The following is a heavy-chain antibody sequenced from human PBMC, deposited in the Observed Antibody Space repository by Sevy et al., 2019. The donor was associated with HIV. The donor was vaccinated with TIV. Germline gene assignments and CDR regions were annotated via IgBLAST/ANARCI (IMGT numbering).Heavy chain of an antibody. V-gene: IGHV3-23*01. D-gene: IGHD6-13*01. CDR3: AKGTLIGAAGLDAFDI. J-gene: IGHJ3*02. CDR1: GSTFSSYA. Sequence: GGSLRLSCAASGSTFSSYAMNWVRQAPGKGLEWVSSGSGGNTYYADSVKGRFTISRDSSKNTVSLQMNSLRAEDSAIYYCAKGTLIGAAGLDAFDIWGQGTKVTVSS. CDR2: SGSGGNT.